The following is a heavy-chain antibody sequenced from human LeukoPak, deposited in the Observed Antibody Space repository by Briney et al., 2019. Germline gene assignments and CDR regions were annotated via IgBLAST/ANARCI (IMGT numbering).Heavy chain of an antibody. Sequence: SGTLSLTCTVSGGSISSYYWSWIRQPAGKGLEWIGRIYTSGSTNYNPSLKSRVTMSVDTSKNQFSLKLSSVTAADTAVYYCARDSMVTHYYYYYMDVWGKGTTVTVSS. CDR1: GGSISSYY. J-gene: IGHJ6*03. CDR3: ARDSMVTHYYYYYMDV. D-gene: IGHD2-21*02. V-gene: IGHV4-4*07. CDR2: IYTSGST.